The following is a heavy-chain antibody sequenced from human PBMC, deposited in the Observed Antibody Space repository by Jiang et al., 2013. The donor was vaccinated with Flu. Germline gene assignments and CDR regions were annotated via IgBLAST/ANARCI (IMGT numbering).Heavy chain of an antibody. CDR3: AREEGATYYTFDY. D-gene: IGHD1-26*01. J-gene: IGHJ4*02. CDR1: TFNIYA. V-gene: IGHV3-30*04. CDR2: VSYDGSNK. Sequence: TFNIYAMHWVRQAPGKGLEWVAVVSYDGSNKFYADSVKGRFTISRDNSKNTLYLQMNSLRGEDTAVYFCAREEGATYYTFDYWGPGNPGHRLL.